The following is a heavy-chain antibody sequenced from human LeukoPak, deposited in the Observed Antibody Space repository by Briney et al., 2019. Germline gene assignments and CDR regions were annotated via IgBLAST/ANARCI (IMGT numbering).Heavy chain of an antibody. Sequence: GASVKVSCKASGYTFTSYGISWVRQAPGQGLEWMGWISAYNGNTNYAQKLQGRVTMTTDTSTSTAYMELRSLRSDDTAVYYCARDFLYDSSGYPTPSYYFDYWGQGTLVTVSS. J-gene: IGHJ4*02. V-gene: IGHV1-18*01. D-gene: IGHD3-22*01. CDR2: ISAYNGNT. CDR3: ARDFLYDSSGYPTPSYYFDY. CDR1: GYTFTSYG.